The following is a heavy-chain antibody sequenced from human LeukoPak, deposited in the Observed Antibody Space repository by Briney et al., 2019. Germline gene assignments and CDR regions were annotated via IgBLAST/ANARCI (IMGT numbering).Heavy chain of an antibody. CDR3: ATVASREVGATFDY. CDR2: VDPEDGET. CDR1: GYTFTDYY. V-gene: IGHV1-69-2*01. J-gene: IGHJ4*02. D-gene: IGHD1-26*01. Sequence: ASVKVSCKVSGYTFTDYYMHWVQQAPGKGLEWMGLVDPEDGETIYAEKFQGRVTITADTSTDTAYMELSSLRSGDTTVYYCATVASREVGATFDYWGQGTLVTVSS.